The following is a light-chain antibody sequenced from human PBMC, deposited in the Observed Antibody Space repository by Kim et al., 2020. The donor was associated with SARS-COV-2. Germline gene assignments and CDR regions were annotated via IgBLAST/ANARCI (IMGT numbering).Light chain of an antibody. V-gene: IGKV3-15*01. J-gene: IGKJ2*01. CDR3: QQYNSWPYT. CDR2: GAS. Sequence: EIVLTQSPATLSVSPGDRATLSCRASQSVSSYLAWYQQKPGQAPKLLIYGASTRATGVPARFSGSGSGTEFALTISSLQSEDFAVYYCQQYNSWPYTFGQGTKLEI. CDR1: QSVSSY.